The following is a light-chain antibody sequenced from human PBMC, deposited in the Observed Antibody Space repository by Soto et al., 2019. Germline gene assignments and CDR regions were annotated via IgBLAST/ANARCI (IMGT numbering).Light chain of an antibody. CDR2: GNS. Sequence: QSVVTQPPSVSGAPGQRVTISCTGSSSNIGAGYDVHWYQQLPGTAPKLLIYGNSNRPSGVPDRFSGSKSGTSASLAITGLQAEDEADYYCQSYDSSLSGSRVFGTGTK. CDR1: SSNIGAGYD. V-gene: IGLV1-40*01. CDR3: QSYDSSLSGSRV. J-gene: IGLJ1*01.